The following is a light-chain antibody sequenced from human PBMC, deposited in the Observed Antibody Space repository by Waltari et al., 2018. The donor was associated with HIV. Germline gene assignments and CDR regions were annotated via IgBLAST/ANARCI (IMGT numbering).Light chain of an antibody. J-gene: IGKJ4*01. Sequence: IQLTQSPSFLSASVGERLTITCRATQGVGSYLAWYQQKPGKAPNLLIYSVSVLQTGVPSRFSGSGSGTEFTLTISGLQPEDFATYSCQQLKTYPLSFGGGTKVEIK. CDR1: QGVGSY. CDR3: QQLKTYPLS. V-gene: IGKV1-9*01. CDR2: SVS.